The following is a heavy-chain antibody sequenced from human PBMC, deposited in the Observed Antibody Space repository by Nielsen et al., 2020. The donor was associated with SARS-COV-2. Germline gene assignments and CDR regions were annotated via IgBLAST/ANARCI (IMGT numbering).Heavy chain of an antibody. CDR1: GFIFNNYE. J-gene: IGHJ4*02. CDR2: ISSSSSTK. Sequence: GGSLRLSCAASGFIFNNYEMNWVRQAPGKGLEWVAYISSSSSTKYYADSVKGRFTISRDNAKDSLYLQMNSLRVEDAAVYYCARGGWPRPFDYWGQGTLVTVSS. V-gene: IGHV3-48*04. CDR3: ARGGWPRPFDY. D-gene: IGHD5-24*01.